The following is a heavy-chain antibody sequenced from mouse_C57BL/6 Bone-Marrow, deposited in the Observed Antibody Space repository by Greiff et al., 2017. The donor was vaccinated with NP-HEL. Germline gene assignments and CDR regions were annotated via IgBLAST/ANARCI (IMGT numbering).Heavy chain of an antibody. V-gene: IGHV1-47*01. D-gene: IGHD2-1*01. CDR2: FHPYNDDT. J-gene: IGHJ2*01. CDR1: GYTFTTYP. Sequence: QVQLQQSGAELVKPGASVKMSCKASGYTFTTYPIEWVKQNHGKSLEWIGNFHPYNDDTEYNEKFKNNATLTVEKSSSTVYLELSRLTSDDSSVYYCAMGGNYGYYFDNWGQGTTLTVSS. CDR3: AMGGNYGYYFDN.